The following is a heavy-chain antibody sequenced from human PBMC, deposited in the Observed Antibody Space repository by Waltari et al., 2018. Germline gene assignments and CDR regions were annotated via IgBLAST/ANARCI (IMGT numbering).Heavy chain of an antibody. CDR3: AREVYYYDRSGYSAYYFDQ. D-gene: IGHD3-22*01. CDR1: GFTFSADT. J-gene: IGHJ4*02. V-gene: IGHV3-30-3*01. CDR2: ISDDGTNK. Sequence: QVQLLESGGGVVQPGRSLRLACAASGFTFSADTMHWVRQAPGRGLEWVALISDDGTNKFYADSVKGRFTVSRDNSKSTLYLQMNSLRAEDTAVYYCAREVYYYDRSGYSAYYFDQWGQGTLVTVSS.